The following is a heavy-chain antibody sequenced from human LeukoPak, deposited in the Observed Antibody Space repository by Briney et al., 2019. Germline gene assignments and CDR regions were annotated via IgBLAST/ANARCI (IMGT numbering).Heavy chain of an antibody. CDR2: ISWNSGSI. D-gene: IGHD2-15*01. J-gene: IGHJ6*02. CDR3: AKDMGYCSGGSCYGMDV. CDR1: GFTFDDYA. Sequence: GGSLRLSCAAYGFTFDDYAIHWVRQAPGKGLEWVSGISWNSGSIGYADSVKGRFTISRDNAKNSLYLQMNSLRAEDTALYYCAKDMGYCSGGSCYGMDVWGQGTTVTVSS. V-gene: IGHV3-9*01.